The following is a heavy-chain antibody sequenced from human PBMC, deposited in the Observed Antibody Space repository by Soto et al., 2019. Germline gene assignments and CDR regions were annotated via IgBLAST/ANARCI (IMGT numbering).Heavy chain of an antibody. CDR1: GDSVSSNSAA. CDR3: ARDLGGYSSGWYSWFDP. CDR2: TYYRSKWYN. Sequence: SQTLSLTCAISGDSVSSNSAAWSWIRQSPSRGLEWLGRTYYRSKWYNDYAVSVKSRITINPDTSKNQFSLQLNSVTPEDTAVYYCARDLGGYSSGWYSWFDPWGQGTLVTVSS. D-gene: IGHD6-19*01. J-gene: IGHJ5*02. V-gene: IGHV6-1*01.